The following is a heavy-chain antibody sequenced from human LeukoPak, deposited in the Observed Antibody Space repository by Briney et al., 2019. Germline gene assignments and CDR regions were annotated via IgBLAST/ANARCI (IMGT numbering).Heavy chain of an antibody. D-gene: IGHD3-10*01. V-gene: IGHV3-74*01. J-gene: IGHJ4*02. Sequence: GGSLRLSCAASGFTFSDYLMHWVRQAPGKGLVWVARINGDGSSTTYVESVRGRFTISRDNAKKTLYLQMNSLRAEDAAVYYCARDMYSMSSARGAYWGQGTLVTVSS. CDR2: INGDGSST. CDR1: GFTFSDYL. CDR3: ARDMYSMSSARGAY.